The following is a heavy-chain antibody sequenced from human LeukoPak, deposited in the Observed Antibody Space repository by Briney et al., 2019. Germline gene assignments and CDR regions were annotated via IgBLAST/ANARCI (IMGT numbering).Heavy chain of an antibody. CDR1: GFLFSNSW. CDR2: INQDGSAK. Sequence: GSLRLSCADSGFLFSNSWMAWVRQAPGRGLEWLANINQDGSAKTCVDSVKGRFTISRDNAKNSLYLQMNSLRAEDTAMYYCARDSGYNAFDYWGQGTLVTVSS. CDR3: ARDSGYNAFDY. J-gene: IGHJ4*02. V-gene: IGHV3-7*05. D-gene: IGHD5-12*01.